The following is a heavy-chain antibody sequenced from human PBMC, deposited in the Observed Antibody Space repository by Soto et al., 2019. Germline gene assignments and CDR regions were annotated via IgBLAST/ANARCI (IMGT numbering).Heavy chain of an antibody. Sequence: SETLSLTCVVSGYSISSGYHWGWIRQPPGKGLEWIGSIYHSGSAHYNPSLRSRVTMSVETSKNQFSLTVDSVTAADTAIYYCARQYSSSSTWFDPWGQGTLVSVSS. CDR2: IYHSGSA. J-gene: IGHJ5*02. D-gene: IGHD6-13*01. V-gene: IGHV4-38-2*01. CDR1: GYSISSGYH. CDR3: ARQYSSSSTWFDP.